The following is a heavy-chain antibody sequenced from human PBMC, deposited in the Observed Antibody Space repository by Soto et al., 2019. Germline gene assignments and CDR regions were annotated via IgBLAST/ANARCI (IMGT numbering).Heavy chain of an antibody. D-gene: IGHD5-18*01. CDR3: ARGKKYSYGPDLGMDV. CDR2: IIPIFGTA. Sequence: QVQLVQSGAEVKKPGSSVKVSCKASGGTFSSYAISWVRQAPAQGLEWMGGIIPIFGTANYAQKFQGRVTITADKSTSTAYMELSSLRSEDTAVYYCARGKKYSYGPDLGMDVWGQGTTVTVSS. CDR1: GGTFSSYA. J-gene: IGHJ6*02. V-gene: IGHV1-69*06.